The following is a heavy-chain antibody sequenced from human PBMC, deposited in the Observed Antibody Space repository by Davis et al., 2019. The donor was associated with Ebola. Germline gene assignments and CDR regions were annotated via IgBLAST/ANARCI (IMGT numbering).Heavy chain of an antibody. Sequence: SETLSLTCTVSGGSISSYYWSWIRQPPGKGLEWIGYIYYSGSTNYNPSLKSRLTLPVDTSKNQFSLKLRSVTAADTAIYYCARGHTYGSMVYGLDVWGQGTTVAVSS. V-gene: IGHV4-59*08. J-gene: IGHJ6*02. CDR1: GGSISSYY. CDR2: IYYSGST. CDR3: ARGHTYGSMVYGLDV. D-gene: IGHD5-18*01.